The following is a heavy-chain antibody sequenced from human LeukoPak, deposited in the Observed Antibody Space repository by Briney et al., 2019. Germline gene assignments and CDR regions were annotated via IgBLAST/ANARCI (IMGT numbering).Heavy chain of an antibody. V-gene: IGHV1-18*01. Sequence: GASVKVSCKASGYTFTAFTITWVRQAPGQGLEWMGWISPYNGNTEYSENVEDRVTMTADTSTATAYMELRSLRSDDSAVYYCARMDSVGSYYAPNYWGQGSLVTVSS. CDR1: GYTFTAFT. CDR2: ISPYNGNT. CDR3: ARMDSVGSYYAPNY. J-gene: IGHJ4*02. D-gene: IGHD2-2*03.